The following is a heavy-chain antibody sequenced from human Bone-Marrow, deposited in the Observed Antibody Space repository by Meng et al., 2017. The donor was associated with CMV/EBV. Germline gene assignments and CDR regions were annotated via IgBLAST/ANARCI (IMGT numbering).Heavy chain of an antibody. CDR3: ARDHTYYDFWSGYSPYYYYGMDV. CDR1: GFTFSSDS. CDR2: ISSSSSYI. Sequence: GGSLRLSCAASGFTFSSDSMNWVRQAPGKGLEWVSSISSSSSYIYYADSVKGRFTISRDNAKNSLYLQMNSLRAEDTAVYYCARDHTYYDFWSGYSPYYYYGMDVWGQGTTVTVSS. D-gene: IGHD3-3*01. J-gene: IGHJ6*02. V-gene: IGHV3-21*01.